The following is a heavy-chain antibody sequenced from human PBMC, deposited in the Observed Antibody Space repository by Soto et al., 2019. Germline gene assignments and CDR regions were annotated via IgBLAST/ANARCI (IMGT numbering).Heavy chain of an antibody. J-gene: IGHJ6*02. CDR3: ARWSPLYGMDV. CDR2: IYDNGNT. V-gene: IGHV4-30-2*01. CDR1: GGSITRGGYS. Sequence: QLQLQESGSGLVKPSQTLSLMCDVSGGSITRGGYSWSWIRQLPGKGLEWLGYIYDNGNTYYNASLKSRVTMSVDRSKNQFSLNLTSVTAADTAMYYCARWSPLYGMDVWGQGATVTVSS. D-gene: IGHD3-3*01.